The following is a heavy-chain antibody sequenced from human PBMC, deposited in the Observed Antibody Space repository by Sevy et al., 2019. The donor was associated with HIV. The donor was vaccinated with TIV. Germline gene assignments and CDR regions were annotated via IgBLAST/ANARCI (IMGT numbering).Heavy chain of an antibody. CDR2: FDPEDDET. CDR1: GYTLTEFS. D-gene: IGHD3-22*01. V-gene: IGHV1-24*01. J-gene: IGHJ4*02. CDR3: ATTKDYYESSGYPFDY. Sequence: ASVMVSCKVSGYTLTEFSMHWVRQAPGKGLEWMATFDPEDDETIYAQKFQGRVTMAEDTSTDTVYMELSSLRSEDTTVYYCATTKDYYESSGYPFDYWGQGTLVTVSS.